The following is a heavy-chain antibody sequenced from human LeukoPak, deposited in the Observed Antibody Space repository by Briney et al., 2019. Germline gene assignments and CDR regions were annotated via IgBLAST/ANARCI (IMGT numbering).Heavy chain of an antibody. D-gene: IGHD6-13*01. J-gene: IGHJ4*02. CDR2: IYYTGNT. V-gene: IGHV4-39*01. CDR3: ARLTYYTNSWHPFDY. CDR1: SGSISSTNYY. Sequence: SETLSLTCTVASGSISSTNYYWGWIRQPPGKGLEWNGNIYYTGNTYYNPSLKSRVTISVDTSKKQFSLKLSSVTAADTAVYYCARLTYYTNSWHPFDYWGQGTLVTVSS.